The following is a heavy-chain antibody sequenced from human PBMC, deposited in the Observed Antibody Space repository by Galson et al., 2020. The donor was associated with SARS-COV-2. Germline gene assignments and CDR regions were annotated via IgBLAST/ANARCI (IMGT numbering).Heavy chain of an antibody. CDR2: ISYTGST. CDR3: VRVSRSYYYYNIDV. V-gene: IGHV4-31*03. J-gene: IGHJ6*03. Sequence: SETLSLTCTVSGDSIYSVIYYWSWVRQLPERGLEWIGYISYTGSTYNSPSLKGRVSMSVATSKNQFSLNLSSLTAADTAVYYCVRVSRSYYYYNIDVWGKGTTVTVS. CDR1: GDSIYSVIYY.